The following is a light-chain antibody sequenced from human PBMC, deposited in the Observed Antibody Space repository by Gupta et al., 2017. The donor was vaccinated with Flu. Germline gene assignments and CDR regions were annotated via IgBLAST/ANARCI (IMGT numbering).Light chain of an antibody. Sequence: SYVVTQPPSVSVAPGQAASITCGRNNIGQKSLHWFQQKPGQAPVLVVYDYTDRPSGSPERFSGSKSGNTATLTISRVEAGDEADYYCHVWDTYSDHLGVFGGGTRLTVL. CDR2: DYT. V-gene: IGLV3-21*02. J-gene: IGLJ2*01. CDR3: HVWDTYSDHLGV. CDR1: NIGQKS.